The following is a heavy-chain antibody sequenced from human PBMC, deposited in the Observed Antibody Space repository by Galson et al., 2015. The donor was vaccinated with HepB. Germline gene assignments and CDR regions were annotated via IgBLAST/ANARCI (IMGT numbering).Heavy chain of an antibody. CDR3: ARGYCSSTSCYYYYYYMDV. D-gene: IGHD2-2*01. J-gene: IGHJ6*03. V-gene: IGHV1-2*02. CDR2: INPNSGGT. CDR1: GYTFTGYY. Sequence: SVKVSCKASGYTFTGYYMHWVRQAPGQGLGWMGWINPNSGGTNYAQKFQGRVTMTRDTSISTAYMELNRLRSDDTAVYYCARGYCSSTSCYYYYYYMDVWGKGTTVTVSS.